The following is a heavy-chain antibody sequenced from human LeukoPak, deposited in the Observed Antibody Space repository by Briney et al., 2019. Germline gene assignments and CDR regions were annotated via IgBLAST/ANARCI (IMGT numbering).Heavy chain of an antibody. D-gene: IGHD5-12*01. CDR1: GYTFNNYW. CDR2: IYPGSSDT. CDR3: ARQGGGSGYAYSSY. Sequence: GESLKISCKGSGYTFNNYWIGWVRQMPGKGLKWMGVIYPGSSDTRYSPSFQGQVTISADKSISTAYLQWSSLKASDTAMYYCARQGGGSGYAYSSYWGQGTLVTVSS. V-gene: IGHV5-51*01. J-gene: IGHJ4*02.